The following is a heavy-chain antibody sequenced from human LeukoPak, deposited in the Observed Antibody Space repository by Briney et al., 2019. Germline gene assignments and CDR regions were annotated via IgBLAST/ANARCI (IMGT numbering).Heavy chain of an antibody. Sequence: SETLSLTCTVSGGSISGYYWSWIRQPPGKGLEWIAYIYYNGATYYNPSLKSRVTISVDTSKNQFSLKLTSVTAADTAVYYCARRRCSRTNCYSSLDYWGQGTLVTVSS. J-gene: IGHJ4*02. V-gene: IGHV4-59*08. D-gene: IGHD2-2*01. CDR3: ARRRCSRTNCYSSLDY. CDR2: IYYNGAT. CDR1: GGSISGYY.